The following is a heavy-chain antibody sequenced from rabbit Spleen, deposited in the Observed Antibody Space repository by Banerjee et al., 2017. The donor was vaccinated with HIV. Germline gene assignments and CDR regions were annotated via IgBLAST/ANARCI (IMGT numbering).Heavy chain of an antibody. CDR3: ARYDGDWGEDL. CDR2: IDTGSSGDT. CDR1: GFSFNSGYD. Sequence: QSLEESGGGLVKPEASLTLTCKASGFSFNSGYDMCWVRQAPGKGLEWIACIDTGSSGDTYCASWAKGRFTTSKTSSTTVTLQMTSLTAADTATYCCARYDGDWGEDLWGQGTLVTVS. V-gene: IGHV1S40*01. J-gene: IGHJ3*01. D-gene: IGHD4-1*01.